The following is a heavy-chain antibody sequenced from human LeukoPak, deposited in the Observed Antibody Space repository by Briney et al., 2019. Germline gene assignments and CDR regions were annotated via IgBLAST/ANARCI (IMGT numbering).Heavy chain of an antibody. D-gene: IGHD2-15*01. J-gene: IGHJ6*03. CDR3: ATASMVCSGGSCYSGYYYYYMDV. Sequence: GASVKVSCKVSGYTLTELSMHWVRQAPGKGLEWMGGFDPEDGETIYAQKFQGRVTMTEDTSTDTAYMELSSLRSEDTAVYYCATASMVCSGGSCYSGYYYYYMDVWGKGTTVTVSS. CDR1: GYTLTELS. CDR2: FDPEDGET. V-gene: IGHV1-24*01.